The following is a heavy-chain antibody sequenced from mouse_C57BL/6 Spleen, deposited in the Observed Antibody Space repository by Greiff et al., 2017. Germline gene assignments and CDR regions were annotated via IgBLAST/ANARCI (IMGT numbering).Heavy chain of an antibody. Sequence: QVQLQQSGAELVRPGASVKLSCKASGYTFTDYYINWVKQRPGQGLEWIARIYPGSGNTYYNEKFKGKATLTADKSSSTAYMQLSSLTSEDSAVYFGASGGTTVVAHWYIDVWGTGTTVTVSS. CDR3: ASGGTTVVAHWYIDV. CDR2: IYPGSGNT. CDR1: GYTFTDYY. V-gene: IGHV1-76*01. D-gene: IGHD1-1*01. J-gene: IGHJ1*03.